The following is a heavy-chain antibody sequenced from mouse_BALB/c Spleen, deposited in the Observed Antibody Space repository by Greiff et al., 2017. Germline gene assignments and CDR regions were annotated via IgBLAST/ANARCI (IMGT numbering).Heavy chain of an antibody. V-gene: IGHV14-3*02. CDR1: GFNIKDTY. D-gene: IGHD3-1*01. CDR3: ARQLGLAAMDY. Sequence: EVQLHQSGAELMKPGASVKLSCTASGFNIKDTYMHWVKQRPEQGLEWIGRIDPANGNTKYDPKFQGKATITADTSSNTAYLQLSSLTSEDTAVYYCARQLGLAAMDYWGQGTSVTVSS. J-gene: IGHJ4*01. CDR2: IDPANGNT.